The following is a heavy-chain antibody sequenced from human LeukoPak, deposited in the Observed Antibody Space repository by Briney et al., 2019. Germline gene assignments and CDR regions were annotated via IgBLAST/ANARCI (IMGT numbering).Heavy chain of an antibody. Sequence: PGGSRRLSCAASGFIFSNAWMSWVRQAPGKRLEWVGRIKSKTDGGATDYAAPVKGRFTISRDDSKNTLHLQMNSLKSEDTAVYFCTTGNYWGQGTLVTVSS. J-gene: IGHJ4*02. CDR3: TTGNY. CDR2: IKSKTDGGAT. CDR1: GFIFSNAW. V-gene: IGHV3-15*01.